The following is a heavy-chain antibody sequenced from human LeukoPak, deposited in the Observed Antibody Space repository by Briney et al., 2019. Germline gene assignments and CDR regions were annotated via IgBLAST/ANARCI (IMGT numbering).Heavy chain of an antibody. CDR1: NGSIDSSTDY. Sequence: MPSETLSLTCSVSNGSIDSSTDYWAWIRQPPGKGLEWIASIYYSGSTYYSPSLKSRAIISVDPSKNLFSLRLSSVTAADTAVYYCARGVAFYFGSGSPNYWGQGTLVTVSS. CDR3: ARGVAFYFGSGSPNY. J-gene: IGHJ4*02. D-gene: IGHD3-10*01. CDR2: IYYSGST. V-gene: IGHV4-39*07.